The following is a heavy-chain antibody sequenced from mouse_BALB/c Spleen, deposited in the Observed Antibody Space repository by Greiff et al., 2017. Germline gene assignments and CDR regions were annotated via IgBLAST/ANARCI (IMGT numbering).Heavy chain of an antibody. D-gene: IGHD2-1*01. CDR3: ARDGNYEDYAMDY. CDR1: GFNIKDTY. V-gene: IGHV14-3*02. CDR2: IDPANGNT. J-gene: IGHJ4*01. Sequence: EVKVVESGAELVKPGASVKLSCTASGFNIKDTYMHWVKQRPEQGLEWIGRIDPANGNTKYDPKFQGKATITADTSSNTAYQQLSSLTSEDTAVYYCARDGNYEDYAMDYWGQGTSVTVSS.